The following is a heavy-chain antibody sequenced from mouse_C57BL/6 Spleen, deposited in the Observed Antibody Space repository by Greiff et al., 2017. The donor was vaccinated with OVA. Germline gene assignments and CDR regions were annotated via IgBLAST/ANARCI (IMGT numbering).Heavy chain of an antibody. J-gene: IGHJ1*03. Sequence: VQLQQSGTVLARPGASVKMSCKTSGYTFTSYWMHWVKQRPGQGLEWIGAIYPGNSDTSYNQKFKGKAKLTAGTSASTAYMELSSLTNEDSAVYYCTRRREPLTTGPLGYFDVWGTGTTVTVSS. CDR3: TRRREPLTTGPLGYFDV. D-gene: IGHD1-1*01. CDR2: IYPGNSDT. V-gene: IGHV1-5*01. CDR1: GYTFTSYW.